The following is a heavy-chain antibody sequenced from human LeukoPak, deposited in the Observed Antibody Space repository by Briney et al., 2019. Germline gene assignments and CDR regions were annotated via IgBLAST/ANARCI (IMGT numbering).Heavy chain of an antibody. D-gene: IGHD2-2*01. CDR1: GYTLTELS. J-gene: IGHJ3*02. Sequence: VSAKVSCKVSGYTLTELSMHWVRQAPGKGLEWMGGFDPEDGETIYAQKFQGRVTMTEDTSTDTAYMELSSLRSEDTAVYYCATRVVPAARHAFDIWGQGTMVTVSS. V-gene: IGHV1-24*01. CDR3: ATRVVPAARHAFDI. CDR2: FDPEDGET.